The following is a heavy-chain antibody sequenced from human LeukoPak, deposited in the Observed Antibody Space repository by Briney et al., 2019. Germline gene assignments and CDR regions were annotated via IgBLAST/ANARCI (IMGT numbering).Heavy chain of an antibody. CDR1: EFSVGSNY. CDR2: IYSGGST. J-gene: IGHJ4*02. CDR3: AKVITMIVVVSTGPFDY. Sequence: GGSLRLSCAASEFSVGSNYMTWVRQAPGKGLEWVSLIYSGGSTYYADSVKGRFTISRDNSKNTLYLQMNSLRAEDTAVYYCAKVITMIVVVSTGPFDYWGQGTLVTVSS. D-gene: IGHD3-22*01. V-gene: IGHV3-66*01.